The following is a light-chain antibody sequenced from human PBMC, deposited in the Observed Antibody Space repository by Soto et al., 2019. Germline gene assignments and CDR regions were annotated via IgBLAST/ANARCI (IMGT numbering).Light chain of an antibody. V-gene: IGKV1-5*01. J-gene: IGKJ1*01. CDR1: QSISSW. CDR3: QQYNSYSVT. Sequence: DIQMTQSPSTLSASVGDRVTITCRASQSISSWLAWYQQKPGKAPKLLIYDASSLESGVPSRFSGSGSGTEVTLTISSLQPDDFAAYYCQQYNSYSVTFGQGTKGEIK. CDR2: DAS.